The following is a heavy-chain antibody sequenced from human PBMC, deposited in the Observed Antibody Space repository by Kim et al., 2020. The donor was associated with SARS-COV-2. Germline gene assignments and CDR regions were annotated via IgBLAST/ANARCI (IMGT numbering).Heavy chain of an antibody. J-gene: IGHJ4*02. CDR2: IYPDDSDT. D-gene: IGHD6-13*01. CDR1: GYRFNSHW. V-gene: IGHV5-51*01. CDR3: ARRMAAAVDY. Sequence: GESLKISCKGSGYRFNSHWIGWVRQMPGKGLEWMGIIYPDDSDTRYSPSFQGQVTISADKSLNTAYLHWSNLKASDSAMYYCARRMAAAVDYWGQGTLVSVSS.